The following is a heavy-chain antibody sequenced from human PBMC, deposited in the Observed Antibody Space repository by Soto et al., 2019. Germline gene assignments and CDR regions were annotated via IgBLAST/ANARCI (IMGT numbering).Heavy chain of an antibody. D-gene: IGHD2-2*01. CDR3: TRSGVVPAAMFVYHYGMDV. J-gene: IGHJ6*02. CDR1: GFTFSGSA. CDR2: IRSKANSYAT. V-gene: IGHV3-73*01. Sequence: GGSLRLSCAASGFTFSGSAMHWVRQASGKGLEWVGRIRSKANSYATAYAASVKGRLTISRDDSKNTAYLQMNSLKTEDTAVYYCTRSGVVPAAMFVYHYGMDVWGQGTTVTVSS.